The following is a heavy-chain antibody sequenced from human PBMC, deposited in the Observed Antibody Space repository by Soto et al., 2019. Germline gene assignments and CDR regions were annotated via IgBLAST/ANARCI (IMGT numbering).Heavy chain of an antibody. CDR2: ISYDGSKK. CDR3: ARDLRQVIMVYAIDY. CDR1: GFTFSSYG. Sequence: QVHLVESGGGVVQPGRSLRLSCAASGFTFSSYGMHWVRQAPGKGLEWVAVISYDGSKKYYADSVKGRFTISRDNSKNTLYLQMNSLRAEDTAVYYCARDLRQVIMVYAIDYWGQGTLVTVSS. V-gene: IGHV3-30*03. D-gene: IGHD2-8*01. J-gene: IGHJ4*02.